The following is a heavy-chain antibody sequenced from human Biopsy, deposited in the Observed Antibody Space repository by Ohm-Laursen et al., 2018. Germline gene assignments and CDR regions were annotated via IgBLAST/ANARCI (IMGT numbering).Heavy chain of an antibody. CDR2: IIPIVGIT. D-gene: IGHD3-10*01. J-gene: IGHJ6*02. V-gene: IGHV1-69*04. Sequence: SSVKVSCKASGDTFSRSAFFWVRQAPGQGLVYLGRIIPIVGITNHAQTFQGRITLTADKSTFMVHMELSRLRSDDTAIYYCARGGSGSGYFGMDVWGQGATVSLSS. CDR1: GDTFSRSA. CDR3: ARGGSGSGYFGMDV.